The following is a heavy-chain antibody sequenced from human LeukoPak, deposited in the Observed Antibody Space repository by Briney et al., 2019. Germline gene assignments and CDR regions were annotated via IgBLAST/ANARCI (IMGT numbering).Heavy chain of an antibody. CDR1: GGSISSGDYY. D-gene: IGHD1-26*01. Sequence: SETLSLTCTVSGGSISSGDYYWSWIRQPPGKGLEWIGYIYYSGSTYYNPSLKSRVTISVDTSKNQFSLKLSSVTAADTAVYYCARTEWEYYFDYWGQGTLVTVSS. CDR2: IYYSGST. J-gene: IGHJ4*02. V-gene: IGHV4-30-4*01. CDR3: ARTEWEYYFDY.